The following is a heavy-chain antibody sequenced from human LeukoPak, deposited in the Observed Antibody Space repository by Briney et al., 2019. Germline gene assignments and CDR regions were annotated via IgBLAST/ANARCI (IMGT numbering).Heavy chain of an antibody. CDR1: GGSISSYY. CDR2: IYTSGST. CDR3: ARGDRMVTAFLDY. J-gene: IGHJ4*02. V-gene: IGHV4-4*07. Sequence: SETLSLTCTVSGGSISSYYWSWIRQPPGKGLEWIGRIYTSGSTNYNPSLKSRVTISVDTSKNQFSLKLSSVTAADTAVYYCARGDRMVTAFLDYWGQGTLVTVSS. D-gene: IGHD2-21*02.